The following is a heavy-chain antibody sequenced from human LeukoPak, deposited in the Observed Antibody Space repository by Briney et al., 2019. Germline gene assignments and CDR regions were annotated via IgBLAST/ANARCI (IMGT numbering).Heavy chain of an antibody. CDR3: ARDCGHSSSWYVFDY. D-gene: IGHD6-13*01. V-gene: IGHV1-46*01. Sequence: GASVKVSCKASGYAFTRHYMHWVRQAPGQGLEWMGLINPSGSSTIYAQKFQGRVTMTRDMSTSTVYMELSSLRSEDTAVYYCARDCGHSSSWYVFDYWGQGTLVTVSS. CDR1: GYAFTRHY. J-gene: IGHJ4*02. CDR2: INPSGSST.